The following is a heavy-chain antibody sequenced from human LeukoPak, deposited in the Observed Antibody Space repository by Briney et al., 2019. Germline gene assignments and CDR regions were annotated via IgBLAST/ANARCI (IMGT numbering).Heavy chain of an antibody. CDR1: GGSISSSSYS. J-gene: IGHJ6*02. V-gene: IGHV4-39*01. CDR2: IYYSGST. D-gene: IGHD3-3*01. Sequence: SETLSLTCTVSGGSISSSSYSWGWIRQPPGKGLEWIGSIYYSGSTYYNPSLKSRVTISVDTSKNQFSLKLSSVTAADTAVYYCARLGFDGFGVVNHYYYGMDVWGQGTTVTVSS. CDR3: ARLGFDGFGVVNHYYYGMDV.